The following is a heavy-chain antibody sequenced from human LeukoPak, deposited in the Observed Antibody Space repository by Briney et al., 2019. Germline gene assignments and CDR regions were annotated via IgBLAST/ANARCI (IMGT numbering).Heavy chain of an antibody. CDR2: ISGSGDTT. CDR1: GFTFSSYA. CDR3: AKSRSSGTSCYNY. J-gene: IGHJ4*02. D-gene: IGHD2-2*02. Sequence: GGSLRLSCAASGFTFSSYAMSWVRQAPGKGLEWVSDISGSGDTTYYADSVKGRFTISRDNSKNTLYLQMNSLRAEDTAVYYCAKSRSSGTSCYNYWGQGTLVTVSS. V-gene: IGHV3-23*01.